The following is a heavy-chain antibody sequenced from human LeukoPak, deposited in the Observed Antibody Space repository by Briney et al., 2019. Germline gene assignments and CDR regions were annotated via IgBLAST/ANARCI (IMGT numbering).Heavy chain of an antibody. V-gene: IGHV4-61*08. Sequence: SETLSLTCTVSGGSISSGGYYWSWIRQHPGKGLEWIGYIYYRGSTYYNPSLKSRVTISVDTSKNQFSLKLSSVTAADTAVYYCARAGGYCSSTSCYDGDFDYWGQGTLVTVSS. J-gene: IGHJ4*02. CDR3: ARAGGYCSSTSCYDGDFDY. CDR2: IYYRGST. D-gene: IGHD2-2*01. CDR1: GGSISSGGYY.